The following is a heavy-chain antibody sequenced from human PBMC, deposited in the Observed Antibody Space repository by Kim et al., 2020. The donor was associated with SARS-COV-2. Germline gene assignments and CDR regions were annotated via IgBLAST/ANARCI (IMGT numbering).Heavy chain of an antibody. Sequence: GGSLRLSCAASGFTFGDYAMHWVRQAPGKGLEWVSGISWNSGSIGYADSVKGRFTISRDNAKNSLYLQMNSLRAEDTALYYCAKGLPFITLGWLQSHFDYWGQGTLVTVSS. D-gene: IGHD5-12*01. CDR1: GFTFGDYA. CDR2: ISWNSGSI. CDR3: AKGLPFITLGWLQSHFDY. V-gene: IGHV3-9*01. J-gene: IGHJ4*02.